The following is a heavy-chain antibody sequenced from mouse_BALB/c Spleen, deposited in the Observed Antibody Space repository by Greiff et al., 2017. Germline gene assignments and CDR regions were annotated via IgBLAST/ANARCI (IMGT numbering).Heavy chain of an antibody. D-gene: IGHD1-1*01. CDR3: ARDGITTVVAPYAMDY. J-gene: IGHJ4*01. V-gene: IGHV2-9*02. CDR2: IWAGGST. Sequence: QVQLKESGPGLVAPSQSLSITCTVSGFSLTSYGVHWVRQPPGKGLEWLGVIWAGGSTNYNSALMSRLSISKDNSKRQVFLKMNRLQTDDTAMYYCARDGITTVVAPYAMDYWGQGTSVTVSS. CDR1: GFSLTSYG.